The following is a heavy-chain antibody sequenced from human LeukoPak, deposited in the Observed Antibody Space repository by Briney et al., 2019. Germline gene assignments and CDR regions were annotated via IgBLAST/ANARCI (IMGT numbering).Heavy chain of an antibody. CDR3: ARDGYYYGSGSYYKDY. J-gene: IGHJ4*02. D-gene: IGHD3-10*01. CDR2: SSAYNGNT. V-gene: IGHV1-18*01. Sequence: ASVKVSCKASGYTFTSYGISWVRQAPGQGLEWMGWSSAYNGNTNYAQKLQGRVTMTTDTSTSTAYMELRSLRSDDTAVYYCARDGYYYGSGSYYKDYWGQGTLVTVSS. CDR1: GYTFTSYG.